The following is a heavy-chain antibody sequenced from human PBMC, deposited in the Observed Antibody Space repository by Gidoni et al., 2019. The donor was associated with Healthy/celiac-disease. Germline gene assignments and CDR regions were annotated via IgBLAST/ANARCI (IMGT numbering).Heavy chain of an antibody. CDR1: GVSIRSGCYY. CDR2: IYYSGST. J-gene: IGHJ4*02. V-gene: IGHV4-31*03. D-gene: IGHD2-2*01. Sequence: QVHLQASGPGLVKPSQTLSLTFTFSGVSIRSGCYYWSWIRQHPGKGLEWIGYIYYSGSTYYNQSLKSRVTISVDTSKNQFSLKLSSVTAAETAVYYCARAFVVVPAAVTEFDYWGQGTLVTVSS. CDR3: ARAFVVVPAAVTEFDY.